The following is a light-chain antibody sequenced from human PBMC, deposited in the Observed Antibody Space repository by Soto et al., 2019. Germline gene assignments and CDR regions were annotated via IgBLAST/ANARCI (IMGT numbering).Light chain of an antibody. Sequence: NFMLTQPHSVSESPGKKVTISCTGSSGSIASNYVQWYQQRPGSAPTTVIYEDNQRPSGVPDRFSGSIDSSSNSASLTISGLKTEDEADYYCQSYDSSIVVFGGGTKLTVL. CDR2: EDN. CDR1: SGSIASNY. CDR3: QSYDSSIVV. V-gene: IGLV6-57*02. J-gene: IGLJ2*01.